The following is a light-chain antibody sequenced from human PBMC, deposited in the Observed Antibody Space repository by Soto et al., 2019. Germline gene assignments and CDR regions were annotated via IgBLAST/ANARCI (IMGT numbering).Light chain of an antibody. V-gene: IGKV1-39*01. J-gene: IGKJ2*01. Sequence: DIQMTQSPSSLSASVGDRVTITCRASQSISSYLNWYQQKPVKAPKLLIYAASSLQSGVPSRFSGSGSGTDLTLTISSLQPEDFATYYCQQSYSTPPITFGQGTKLEIK. CDR1: QSISSY. CDR3: QQSYSTPPIT. CDR2: AAS.